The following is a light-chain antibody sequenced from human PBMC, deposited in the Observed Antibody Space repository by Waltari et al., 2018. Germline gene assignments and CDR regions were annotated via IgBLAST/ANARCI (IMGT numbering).Light chain of an antibody. J-gene: IGKJ1*01. Sequence: EVVLTQSPGTLSLSPGERATLACRASQSVGTSLPWYQQNPGQAPRLLIFGASRRATGIPDRFSGSGSGTDFSLTISRLEPEDFAVYYCQHYVRLPATFGQGTKVEI. CDR3: QHYVRLPAT. CDR2: GAS. V-gene: IGKV3-20*01. CDR1: QSVGTS.